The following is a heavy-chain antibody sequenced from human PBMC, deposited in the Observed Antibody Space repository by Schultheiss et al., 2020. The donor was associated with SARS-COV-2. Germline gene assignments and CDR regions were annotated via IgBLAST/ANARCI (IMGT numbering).Heavy chain of an antibody. D-gene: IGHD1-7*01. CDR3: ARSTWNYAGYFDY. CDR1: GGSFSGYY. V-gene: IGHV4-34*09. Sequence: SETLSLTCAVYGGSFSGYYWSWIRQPPGKGLEWIGYIYYSGSTYYNPSLKSRVTISVDTSKNQFSLKLSSVTAADTAVYYCARSTWNYAGYFDYWGQGTLVTVSS. CDR2: IYYSGST. J-gene: IGHJ4*02.